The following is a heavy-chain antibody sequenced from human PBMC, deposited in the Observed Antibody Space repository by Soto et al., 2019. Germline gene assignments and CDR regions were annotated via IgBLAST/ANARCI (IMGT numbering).Heavy chain of an antibody. J-gene: IGHJ5*02. D-gene: IGHD3-22*01. CDR1: GGSFSSYY. CDR2: SNHNGST. Sequence: SETLSLTCAVYGGSFSSYYWSWIRQPPGKGLEWIGQSNHNGSTDYNPSLKNRVTISVDTSKNHFSLKLSSVTAANTAVYYCARDAHVTYYYDSSGSRWFDPWGQGTLVTVSS. CDR3: ARDAHVTYYYDSSGSRWFDP. V-gene: IGHV4-34*01.